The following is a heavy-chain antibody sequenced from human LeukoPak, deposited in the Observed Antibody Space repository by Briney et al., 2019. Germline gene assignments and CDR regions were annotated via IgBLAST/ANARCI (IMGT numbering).Heavy chain of an antibody. V-gene: IGHV4-39*01. CDR3: ARQVRSPVVMFMDI. CDR2: VYYTGIT. CDR1: GGSISSSTYN. D-gene: IGHD3-22*01. Sequence: SETLSLTCTVAGGSISSSTYNWGWIRQPPGKGLEWIGSVYYTGITYYNPSVESRVTISVDTSKNHFSLELNSVTAADTGVYFCARQVRSPVVMFMDIWGKGTTVIVSS. J-gene: IGHJ6*03.